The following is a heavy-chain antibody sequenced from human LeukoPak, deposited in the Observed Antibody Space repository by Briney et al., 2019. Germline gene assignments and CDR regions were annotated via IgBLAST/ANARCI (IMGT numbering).Heavy chain of an antibody. CDR3: AKRSGSSGYYTLFDY. Sequence: PGGSLRHSCAASGFNFNSYAMNWVRQAPGQGRTWVSGMSGSGGSTDYADSVKGRFTISRDNSKNTVYMQMNSLRAEDTAVYYCAKRSGSSGYYTLFDYWGQGTLVTVSS. J-gene: IGHJ4*02. V-gene: IGHV3-23*01. D-gene: IGHD3-22*01. CDR1: GFNFNSYA. CDR2: MSGSGGST.